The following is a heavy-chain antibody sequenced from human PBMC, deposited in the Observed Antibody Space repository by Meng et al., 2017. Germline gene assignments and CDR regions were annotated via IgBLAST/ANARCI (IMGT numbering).Heavy chain of an antibody. CDR1: GGSFSDYY. V-gene: IGHV4-34*01. D-gene: IGHD6-13*01. Sequence: GSLRLSCAVYGGSFSDYYWSWIRQPPGKGLEWIGEINHSGSTNYNPSLKSRVTISVDTSKNQFSLKLSSVTAADTAVYYCARGLWYGYSSLAYGMDVWGQGTTVTVSS. CDR2: INHSGST. CDR3: ARGLWYGYSSLAYGMDV. J-gene: IGHJ6*02.